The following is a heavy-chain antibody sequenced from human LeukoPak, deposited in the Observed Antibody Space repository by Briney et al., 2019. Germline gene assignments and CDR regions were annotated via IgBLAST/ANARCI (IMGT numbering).Heavy chain of an antibody. V-gene: IGHV3-15*07. CDR1: GFTFSNAW. CDR3: TTEATRFLEWLSIDYFDY. Sequence: GGSLRLSCAASGFTFSNAWMNWVRQALGKGLEWVGRIKSKTDGGTTDYAAPVKGRFTISRDDSKNTLYLQMNSLKTEDTAVYYCTTEATRFLEWLSIDYFDYWGQGTLVTVSS. CDR2: IKSKTDGGTT. D-gene: IGHD3-3*01. J-gene: IGHJ4*02.